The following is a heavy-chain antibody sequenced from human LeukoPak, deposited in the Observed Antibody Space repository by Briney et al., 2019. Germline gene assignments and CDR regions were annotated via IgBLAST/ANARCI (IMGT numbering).Heavy chain of an antibody. CDR1: GYSFIGYY. J-gene: IGHJ6*02. CDR2: INPNSGGT. Sequence: GASVKVSCKASGYSFIGYYIHWVRQAPGQGLEWMGWINPNSGGTNYAQKFQGRVTMTRDTSISTAYMELSRLRSDDTAVYYCARDLARSSTSCYSCYYYYGMDVWGQGTTVTVSS. D-gene: IGHD2-2*02. V-gene: IGHV1-2*02. CDR3: ARDLARSSTSCYSCYYYYGMDV.